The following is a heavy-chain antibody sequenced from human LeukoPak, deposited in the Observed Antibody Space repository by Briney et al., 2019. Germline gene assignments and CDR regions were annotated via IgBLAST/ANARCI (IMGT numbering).Heavy chain of an antibody. CDR2: IYYSGST. CDR1: GGSISSYY. Sequence: SETLSLTCTASGGSISSYYWSWIRQPPGKGLEWIGYIYYSGSTNYNPSLKSRVTMSVDTSKNQFSLKLSSVTAADTAVYYCARYSPYYDSSGYAFDIWGQGTMVTVSS. CDR3: ARYSPYYDSSGYAFDI. J-gene: IGHJ3*02. D-gene: IGHD3-22*01. V-gene: IGHV4-59*01.